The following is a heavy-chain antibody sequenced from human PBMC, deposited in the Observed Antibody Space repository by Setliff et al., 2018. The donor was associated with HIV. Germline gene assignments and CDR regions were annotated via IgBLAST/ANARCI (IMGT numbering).Heavy chain of an antibody. V-gene: IGHV3-7*01. D-gene: IGHD3-3*01. CDR3: ARGSGVFDY. Sequence: GSLRLSCAASGFTFSTYWMSWVRQAPGKGLEWVASIKLDGSEKYYVDSVKGRFTISRDNAENSLYLQMNNLRAEDTAVYYCARGSGVFDYWGLGTLVTVSS. CDR1: GFTFSTYW. CDR2: IKLDGSEK. J-gene: IGHJ4*02.